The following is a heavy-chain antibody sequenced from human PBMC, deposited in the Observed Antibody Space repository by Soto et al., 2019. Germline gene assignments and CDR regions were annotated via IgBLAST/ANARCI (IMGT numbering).Heavy chain of an antibody. V-gene: IGHV3-30*03. CDR3: GAGQYFSDY. CDR1: GFTFSSYG. D-gene: IGHD6-13*01. Sequence: QVQLVESGGGVVQPGRSLRLSCAASGFTFSSYGMHWVRQAPGKGLEWVALISYDGSDKYYADAVKGRFTISRDNSKNTLYLQMNSLRVEDTAVYYCGAGQYFSDYGGQGTLGTVSS. J-gene: IGHJ4*02. CDR2: ISYDGSDK.